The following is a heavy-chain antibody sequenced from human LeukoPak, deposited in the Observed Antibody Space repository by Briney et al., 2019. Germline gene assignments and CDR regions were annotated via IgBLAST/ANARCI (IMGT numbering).Heavy chain of an antibody. J-gene: IGHJ4*02. CDR2: TYTGGST. Sequence: PGGSLRLSYAVSGFIVSNNYMTWVRQAPGKGLEWVSVTYTGGSTYYADSGKGRFTISRDDSKNTLYLQMNSLRVEDTAVYYCAKGFPDYEWGQGTLVTVSS. V-gene: IGHV3-66*01. CDR1: GFIVSNNY. D-gene: IGHD3-16*01. CDR3: AKGFPDYE.